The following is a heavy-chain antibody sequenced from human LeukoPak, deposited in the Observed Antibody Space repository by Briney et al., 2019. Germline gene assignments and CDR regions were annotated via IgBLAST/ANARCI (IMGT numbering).Heavy chain of an antibody. CDR1: GFIFSSFA. Sequence: GGSLRLSCAASGFIFSSFAIDWVRQAPGKGPEWVAFISYDGSNKYYADSVKGRFTISRDNSKSTLYLQMNSLRAEDTAVYYCAKRSALLWFDYWAQGTLVTVSS. CDR2: ISYDGSNK. D-gene: IGHD3-10*01. J-gene: IGHJ5*01. CDR3: AKRSALLWFDY. V-gene: IGHV3-30*18.